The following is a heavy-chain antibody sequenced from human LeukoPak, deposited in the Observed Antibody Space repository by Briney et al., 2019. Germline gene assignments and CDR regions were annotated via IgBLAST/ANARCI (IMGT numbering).Heavy chain of an antibody. CDR2: IYPGDSDT. D-gene: IGHD4-17*01. CDR3: ARSRDYGTDYYFDY. Sequence: GESLKISCKGSGYTFTSYWLGWVRQMPGKGLEWMGTIYPGDSDTRYSPSFQGQVTISADKSISTAFLQWSSLKASDTAMYYCARSRDYGTDYYFDYWGQGTLVTVSS. J-gene: IGHJ4*02. CDR1: GYTFTSYW. V-gene: IGHV5-51*01.